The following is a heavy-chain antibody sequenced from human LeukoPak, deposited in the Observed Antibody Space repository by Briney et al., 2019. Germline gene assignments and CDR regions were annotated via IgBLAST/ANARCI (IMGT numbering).Heavy chain of an antibody. Sequence: GGSLRLSCAASGFTFSSYWMTWVRQAPGKGLEWVANIKHNGDELNYVGSVEGRFTIPRDNAKNSPYLHMTSLRAEDTAVYYCARELRTFDSWGQGTLVTVSS. CDR3: ARELRTFDS. V-gene: IGHV3-7*01. CDR2: IKHNGDEL. D-gene: IGHD3-16*01. J-gene: IGHJ4*02. CDR1: GFTFSSYW.